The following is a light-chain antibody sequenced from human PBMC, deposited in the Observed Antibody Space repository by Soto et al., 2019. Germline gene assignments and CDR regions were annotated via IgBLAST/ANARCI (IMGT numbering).Light chain of an antibody. V-gene: IGKV3-20*01. CDR2: RAS. J-gene: IGKJ1*01. CDR1: QSINNYF. CDR3: QQYTNAPRT. Sequence: EIVLTQSPGTLSLSPGETATLSCRASQSINNYFLAWHQQRPGQAPRLLIFRASQRASGIPDRFRGSGSGTDFTRTIARLEPEDFAVYYCQQYTNAPRTFGQGTKVEIK.